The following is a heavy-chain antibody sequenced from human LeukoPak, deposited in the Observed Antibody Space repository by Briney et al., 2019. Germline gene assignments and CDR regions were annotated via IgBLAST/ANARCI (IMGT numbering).Heavy chain of an antibody. D-gene: IGHD3/OR15-3a*01. Sequence: GGSLRLSCAASGFTFSSYWMNWARQAPGKGLEWVASMNHNGNVNYYVDSVKGRFTISRDNAKNSLYLQMSNLRAEDTAVYFCARGGGLDVWGQGALVTVSS. V-gene: IGHV3-7*03. CDR2: MNHNGNVN. CDR3: ARGGGLDV. CDR1: GFTFSSYW. J-gene: IGHJ4*02.